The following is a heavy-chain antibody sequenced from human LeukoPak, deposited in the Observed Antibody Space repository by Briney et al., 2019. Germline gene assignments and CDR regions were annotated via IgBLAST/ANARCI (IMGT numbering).Heavy chain of an antibody. CDR1: GFTFRRYW. CDR2: IKQDGSDK. D-gene: IGHD3-16*01. Sequence: GGSLRLSCAASGFTFRRYWMSWVRQAPGKGLEWVANIKQDGSDKYYLDSMKGRLTISRDNAKNSLYLQVNSLRVEDTAVYYCASLNYGQVWGSPHYYFDYWGQGILVTVSS. V-gene: IGHV3-7*01. J-gene: IGHJ4*02. CDR3: ASLNYGQVWGSPHYYFDY.